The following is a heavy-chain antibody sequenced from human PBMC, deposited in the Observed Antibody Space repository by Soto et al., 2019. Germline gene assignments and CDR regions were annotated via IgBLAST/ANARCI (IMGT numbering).Heavy chain of an antibody. V-gene: IGHV1-58*01. CDR2: IVVGSGNT. J-gene: IGHJ4*02. D-gene: IGHD3-22*01. CDR1: GFTFTSSA. CDR3: AAPPHYYDRSGYYTTFDY. Sequence: SVKVSCKASGFTFTSSAVQWVRQARGQRLEWIGWIVVGSGNTNYAQKFQERVTITRDMSTSTAYMELSSLRSEDTAVYYCAAPPHYYDRSGYYTTFDYWGQGTLVTVSS.